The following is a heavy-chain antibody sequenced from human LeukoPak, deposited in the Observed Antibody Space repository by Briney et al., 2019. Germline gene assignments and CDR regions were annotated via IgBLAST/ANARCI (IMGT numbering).Heavy chain of an antibody. D-gene: IGHD3-22*01. CDR2: ISGSGGST. V-gene: IGHV3-23*01. J-gene: IGHJ4*02. CDR1: GFTFSSYA. CDR3: AKKYYYDSSGYYRENDY. Sequence: PGGSLRLSCAPSGFTFSSYAMSWVRQAPGKGLEWVSAISGSGGSTYYADSVKGRFTISRDNSKNTLYLQMNSLRAEDTAVYYCAKKYYYDSSGYYRENDYWGQGTLVTVSS.